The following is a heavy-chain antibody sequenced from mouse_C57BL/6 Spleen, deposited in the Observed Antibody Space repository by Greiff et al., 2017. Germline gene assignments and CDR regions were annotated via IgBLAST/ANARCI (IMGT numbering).Heavy chain of an antibody. CDR1: GYSITSGYY. Sequence: VQLKQPGPGLVKPSQSLSLTCSVTGYSITSGYYWNWIRQFPGNKLEWMGYISYDGSTNYNPSLKNRISITRDTSKNQFFLKLNSMTTEDTATYDCERDGGNSNYEGAMDYWGQGTSVTVSS. D-gene: IGHD2-5*01. CDR2: ISYDGST. V-gene: IGHV3-6*01. CDR3: ERDGGNSNYEGAMDY. J-gene: IGHJ4*01.